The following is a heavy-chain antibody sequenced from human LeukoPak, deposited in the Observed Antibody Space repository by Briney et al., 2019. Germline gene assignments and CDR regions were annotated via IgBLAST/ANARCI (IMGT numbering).Heavy chain of an antibody. D-gene: IGHD5-24*01. J-gene: IGHJ4*02. V-gene: IGHV4-61*02. CDR2: IYTSGST. CDR1: GGSISSGSYY. Sequence: SQTLSLTCTVSGGSISSGSYYWSWIRQPAGKGLEWIGRIYTSGSTNYNPSLKSRVTISVDTSNNQFSLKLSSVTAADTAVYYCARGRRDGYNQYFDYWGQGTLVTVSS. CDR3: ARGRRDGYNQYFDY.